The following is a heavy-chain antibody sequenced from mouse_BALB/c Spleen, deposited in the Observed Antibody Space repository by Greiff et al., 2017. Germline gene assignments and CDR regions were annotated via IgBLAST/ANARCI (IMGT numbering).Heavy chain of an antibody. Sequence: DVKLVESGGDLVKPGGSLKLSCAASGFTFSSYGMSWVRQTPDKRLEWVATISSGGSYTYYPDSVKGRFTISRDNAKNTLYLQMSSLKSEDTAMYYCARHDDGPDYWGQGTTLTVSS. CDR1: GFTFSSYG. CDR2: ISSGGSYT. CDR3: ARHDDGPDY. J-gene: IGHJ2*01. V-gene: IGHV5-6*02. D-gene: IGHD2-3*01.